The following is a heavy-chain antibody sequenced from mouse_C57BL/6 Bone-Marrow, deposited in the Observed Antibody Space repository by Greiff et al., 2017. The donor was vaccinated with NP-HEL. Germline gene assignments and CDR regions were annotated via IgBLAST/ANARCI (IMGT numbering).Heavy chain of an antibody. CDR2: INPSTGGT. CDR1: GYSFTGYY. CDR3: ASGYDKGAWFAY. Sequence: VQLKESGPELVKPGASVKISCKASGYSFTGYYMNWVKQSPEKSLEWIGEINPSTGGTTYNQKFKAKATLTVDKSSSTAYMQLKSLTSEDSAVYYCASGYDKGAWFAYWGQGTLVTVSA. J-gene: IGHJ3*01. V-gene: IGHV1-42*01. D-gene: IGHD2-2*01.